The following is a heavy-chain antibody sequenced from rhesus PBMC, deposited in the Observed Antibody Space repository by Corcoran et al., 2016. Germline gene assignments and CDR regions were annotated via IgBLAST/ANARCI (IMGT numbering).Heavy chain of an antibody. CDR1: GYTFTSYH. V-gene: IGHV1-200*01. J-gene: IGHJ5-1*01. CDR3: ARGYFNFWTGYYFDV. Sequence: QVQLVQSGAEVKKPGTSVKLSCKASGYTFTSYHINWLRQAPIQVLEWMGRINPSNGNTGYAQKFQGRVTMTRDTSTSTAYVELNSLRSGDTAVYYCARGYFNFWTGYYFDVWGPGVLVTVSS. D-gene: IGHD3-3*01. CDR2: INPSNGNT.